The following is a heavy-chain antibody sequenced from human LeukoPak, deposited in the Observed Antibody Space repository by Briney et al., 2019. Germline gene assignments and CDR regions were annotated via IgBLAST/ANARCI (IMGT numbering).Heavy chain of an antibody. CDR3: ARDGAVVPAAIDY. J-gene: IGHJ4*02. V-gene: IGHV1-46*01. CDR2: INPSGDST. CDR1: GYTFTSYY. Sequence: ASVKVSCKASGYTFTSYYMHWVRQAPGQGLEWMGIINPSGDSTSYAQKFQGRVTMTTDTSTSTAYMELRSLRSDDTAVYYCARDGAVVPAAIDYWGQGTLVTVSS. D-gene: IGHD2-2*01.